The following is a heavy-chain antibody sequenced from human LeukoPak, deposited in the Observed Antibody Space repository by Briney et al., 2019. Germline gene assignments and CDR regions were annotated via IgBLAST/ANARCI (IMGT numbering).Heavy chain of an antibody. CDR1: GFTFSSYS. D-gene: IGHD2-15*01. V-gene: IGHV3-21*01. CDR3: ARDSVVVAAENWFDP. J-gene: IGHJ5*02. Sequence: PGGSLRLSCAASGFTFSSYSMNWVRQAPGKGLEWVSSISSSSSYIYYADSVKGRFTISRDNAKNSLYLQMNSLRAEDKAVYYCARDSVVVAAENWFDPWGQGTLVTVSS. CDR2: ISSSSSYI.